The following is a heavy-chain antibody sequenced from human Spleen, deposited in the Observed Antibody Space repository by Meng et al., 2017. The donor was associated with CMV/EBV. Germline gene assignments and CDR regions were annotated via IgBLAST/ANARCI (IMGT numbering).Heavy chain of an antibody. J-gene: IGHJ5*02. CDR3: ARAGGNHLPHAGEFDP. CDR2: TYYRSKWYN. D-gene: IGHD1-14*01. CDR1: GDSVSSNSAA. Sequence: SQTLSLTCAISGDSVSSNSAAWDWIRQSPSRGLEWLGRTYYRSKWYNDYAASVKSRIIINPDTSKNQFSLQLNSVTPEDTAVYYCARAGGNHLPHAGEFDPWGQGTLVTVSS. V-gene: IGHV6-1*01.